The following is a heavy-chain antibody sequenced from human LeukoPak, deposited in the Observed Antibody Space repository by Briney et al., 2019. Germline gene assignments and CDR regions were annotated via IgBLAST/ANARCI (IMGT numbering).Heavy chain of an antibody. CDR3: ARGPPNWGYDY. J-gene: IGHJ4*02. V-gene: IGHV1-8*01. CDR1: GYTFTSYD. D-gene: IGHD7-27*01. Sequence: ASVKVSCKASGYTFTSYDFNWVRQATGQRPEWMGWMSPNSGDTGYAQKFQDRVTMTRNTSISTAHMELSSLRSDDTAVYYCARGPPNWGYDYWGPGTLVTVSS. CDR2: MSPNSGDT.